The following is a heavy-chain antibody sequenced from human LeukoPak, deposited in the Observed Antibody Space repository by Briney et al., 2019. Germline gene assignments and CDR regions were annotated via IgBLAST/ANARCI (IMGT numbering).Heavy chain of an antibody. D-gene: IGHD2-2*01. CDR3: ARSPRDIVVVPAAFDY. J-gene: IGHJ4*02. CDR2: IYYSGST. CDR1: GGSISSGGYY. Sequence: PSETLSLTCTVSGGSISSGGYYWSWIRQHPGKGLEWIGYIYYSGSTYYNPSLKSRVTISVDTSKNQFSPKLSSVTAADTAVYYCARSPRDIVVVPAAFDYWGQGTLVTVSS. V-gene: IGHV4-31*03.